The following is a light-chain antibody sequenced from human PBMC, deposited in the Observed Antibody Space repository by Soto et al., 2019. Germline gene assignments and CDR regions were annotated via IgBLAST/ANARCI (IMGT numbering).Light chain of an antibody. CDR2: KAS. V-gene: IGKV1-8*01. J-gene: IGKJ5*01. Sequence: AIRKTQSQYSFSSSTGYRSTRTCRSIQGISSYLAWYQQKPGKAHKILIYKASTLKSGVQSRFSGSGSGTEFTLTISSMQSEDFAVYYCKQYNNWQIPFGKGPRLEIK. CDR3: KQYNNWQIP. CDR1: QGISSY.